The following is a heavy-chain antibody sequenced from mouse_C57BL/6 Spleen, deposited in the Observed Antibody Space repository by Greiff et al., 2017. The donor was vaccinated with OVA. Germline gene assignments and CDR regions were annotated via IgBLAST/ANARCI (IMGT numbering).Heavy chain of an antibody. D-gene: IGHD1-1*01. CDR1: GFSLTSYG. CDR2: IWRGGST. V-gene: IGHV2-2*01. CDR3: ARGDYGKGYFDY. Sequence: QVQLQQSGPGLVQPSQSLSITCTVSGFSLTSYGVHWVRQSPGKGLEWLGVIWRGGSTDCNAAFISRLSISKDNSKCQVFFKMNSLQADDTAIYYCARGDYGKGYFDYWGQGTTLTVSS. J-gene: IGHJ2*01.